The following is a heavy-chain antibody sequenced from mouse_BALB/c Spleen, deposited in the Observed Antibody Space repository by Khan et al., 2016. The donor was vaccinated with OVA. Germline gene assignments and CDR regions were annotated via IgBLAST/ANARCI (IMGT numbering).Heavy chain of an antibody. D-gene: IGHD1-1*01. CDR3: VNHGSSSAWFTY. J-gene: IGHJ3*01. CDR2: INPATDYT. V-gene: IGHV1-7*01. CDR1: GYTFTSYW. Sequence: VQLQESGAELAKPGASVKMSCKASGYTFTSYWMHWVKQRPGQGLEWIGYINPATDYTEYNQKFKNKATLTADKSSSTAYMQLSSLTSEDYAVYYCVNHGSSSAWFTYWGQGTPVTVAA.